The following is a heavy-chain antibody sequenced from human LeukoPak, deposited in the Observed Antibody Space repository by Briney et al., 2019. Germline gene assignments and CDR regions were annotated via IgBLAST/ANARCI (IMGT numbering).Heavy chain of an antibody. V-gene: IGHV3-23*01. D-gene: IGHD2-2*01. CDR2: INPTAERT. CDR3: ARDQPHAASWFDP. J-gene: IGHJ5*02. CDR1: GFSFSDSG. Sequence: GGSLRLSCAASGFSFSDSGMDWVRHAPGRGLEWVSTINPTAERTFYADSVRGRFTISRDNSKNMVFLQMNSLTAEDTAIYYCARDQPHAASWFDPWGQGTLVTVSS.